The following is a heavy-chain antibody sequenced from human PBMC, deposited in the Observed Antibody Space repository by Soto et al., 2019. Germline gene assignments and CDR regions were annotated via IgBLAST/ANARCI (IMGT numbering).Heavy chain of an antibody. CDR1: GYTFTSYG. CDR2: ISAYNGNT. Sequence: ASVKVSRKASGYTFTSYGISWVRQAPGQGLEWMGWISAYNGNTNYAQKLQGRVTMTTDTSTSTAYMELRSLRSDDTAVYDCARDGLRNSVTPGPYWGQGTLLTVSS. V-gene: IGHV1-18*04. J-gene: IGHJ4*02. CDR3: ARDGLRNSVTPGPY. D-gene: IGHD4-4*01.